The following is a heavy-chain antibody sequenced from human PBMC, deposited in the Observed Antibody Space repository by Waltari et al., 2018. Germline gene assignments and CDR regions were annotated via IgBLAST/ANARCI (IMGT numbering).Heavy chain of an antibody. CDR3: ARDLSIAARNFDY. CDR2: IKQDGSEK. D-gene: IGHD6-6*01. J-gene: IGHJ4*02. V-gene: IGHV3-7*01. Sequence: EVQLVESGGGLVKPGGSLRLSCAASGFTFSSYSMNWVRQAPGKGLEWVANIKQDGSEKYYVDSVKGRFTISRDNAKNSLYLQMNSLRAEDTAVYYCARDLSIAARNFDYWGQGTLVTVSS. CDR1: GFTFSSYS.